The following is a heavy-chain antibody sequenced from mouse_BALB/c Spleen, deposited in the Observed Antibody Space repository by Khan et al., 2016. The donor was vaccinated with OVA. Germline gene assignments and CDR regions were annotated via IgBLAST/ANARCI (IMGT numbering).Heavy chain of an antibody. CDR3: VREGAYHRSDGWFAY. J-gene: IGHJ3*01. CDR1: GYTFTSYT. V-gene: IGHV1-4*01. D-gene: IGHD2-14*01. Sequence: QVQLKQSGAELARPGASVKMSCKASGYTFTSYTMHWVRQRPGQAPEWIGHVNPSNSYTNYNQNFKDKATLIVDKSSSTAYMQLSSLTSEDSAVYDCVREGAYHRSDGWFAYWGQGTLVTVSA. CDR2: VNPSNSYT.